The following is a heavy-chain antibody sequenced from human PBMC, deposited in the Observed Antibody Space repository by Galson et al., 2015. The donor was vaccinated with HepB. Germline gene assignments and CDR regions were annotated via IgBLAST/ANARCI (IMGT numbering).Heavy chain of an antibody. J-gene: IGHJ4*02. CDR3: VRQYDTSGYYPY. D-gene: IGHD3-22*01. Sequence: SVKVSCKASAGAFSTYTLSWVRQAPGQGLEWMGGIIPLFGSANYAQKFQGRVTITADESTSTTYMELIRLRSEDTAVYYCVRQYDTSGYYPYWGRGTLVTVSS. CDR2: IIPLFGSA. CDR1: AGAFSTYT. V-gene: IGHV1-69*13.